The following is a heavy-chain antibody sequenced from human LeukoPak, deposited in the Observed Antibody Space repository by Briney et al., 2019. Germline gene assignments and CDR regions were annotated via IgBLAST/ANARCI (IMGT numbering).Heavy chain of an antibody. J-gene: IGHJ3*02. Sequence: PGGSLRLSCAASGFTFSSYSMNWVRQAPGKGLEWVSSISSSSSYIYYADSVKGRFTISRDNAKNSLYLQMNSLRAEDTAVYYCASTPPPAYVWGSYRLDAFGIWGQGTMVTVSS. CDR1: GFTFSSYS. CDR2: ISSSSSYI. CDR3: ASTPPPAYVWGSYRLDAFGI. D-gene: IGHD3-16*02. V-gene: IGHV3-21*01.